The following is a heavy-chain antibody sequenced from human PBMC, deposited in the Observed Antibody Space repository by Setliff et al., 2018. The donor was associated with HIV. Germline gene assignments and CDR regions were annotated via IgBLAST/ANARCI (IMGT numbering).Heavy chain of an antibody. CDR3: ARHYYTDPFDY. CDR1: GGSISSYY. D-gene: IGHD3-22*01. Sequence: SETLSLTCTVSGGSISSYYWSGIRQPPGKGLEWIGYIYYSGSTNYNPSLKSRVTISVATSKNQFSLKLSSVTAADTAVYYCARHYYTDPFDYWGQGTLVTVSS. J-gene: IGHJ4*02. V-gene: IGHV4-59*08. CDR2: IYYSGST.